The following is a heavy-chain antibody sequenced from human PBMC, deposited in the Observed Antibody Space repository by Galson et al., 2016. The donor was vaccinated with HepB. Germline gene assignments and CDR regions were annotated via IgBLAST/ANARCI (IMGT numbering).Heavy chain of an antibody. D-gene: IGHD2-2*01. CDR2: ISRGGDDK. V-gene: IGHV3-21*06. CDR3: ARGLRLRDSNVVVPPAPDY. J-gene: IGHJ4*02. CDR1: GFTFSTYD. Sequence: CAASGFTFSTYDMNWVRQAPGKGLEWVSFISRGGDDKYYTDSLRGRFTISRDDAKNSLYLQINSLTVEDTAVYYCARGLRLRDSNVVVPPAPDYWGQGTLVTVSS.